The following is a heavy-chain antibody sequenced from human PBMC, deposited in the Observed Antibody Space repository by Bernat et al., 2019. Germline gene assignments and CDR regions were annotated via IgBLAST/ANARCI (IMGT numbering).Heavy chain of an antibody. Sequence: QVQLVESGGGVVQPGRSLRLSCAASGFTFSSYGMHWVRQAPGKGLEWVAVISYDGSNKYYADSVKGRFTISRDNSKNTLYLQMNSLRAEDTAVYYCAREGSYGDYNWFDPWGQGTLVTVSS. J-gene: IGHJ5*02. CDR3: AREGSYGDYNWFDP. CDR2: ISYDGSNK. V-gene: IGHV3-30*03. D-gene: IGHD4-17*01. CDR1: GFTFSSYG.